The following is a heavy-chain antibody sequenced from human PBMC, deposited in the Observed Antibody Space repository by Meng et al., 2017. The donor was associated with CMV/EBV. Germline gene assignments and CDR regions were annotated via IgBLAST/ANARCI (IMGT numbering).Heavy chain of an antibody. D-gene: IGHD2-2*02. CDR1: GFTFSSYA. Sequence: GESLKISCAASGFTFSSYAMHWVRRAPGKGLEWVAVISYDGSNKYYADSVKGRFTISRDNSKNTLYLQMNSLRAEDTAVYYCARDVVPAAIPRWYFDLWGRGTLVTVSS. J-gene: IGHJ2*01. CDR2: ISYDGSNK. CDR3: ARDVVPAAIPRWYFDL. V-gene: IGHV3-30*04.